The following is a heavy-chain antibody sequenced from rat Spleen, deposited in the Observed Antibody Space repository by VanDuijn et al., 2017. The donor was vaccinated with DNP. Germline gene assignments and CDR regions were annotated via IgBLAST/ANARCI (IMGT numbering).Heavy chain of an antibody. V-gene: IGHV3-1*01. CDR1: GFSITSNY. D-gene: IGHD1-2*01. J-gene: IGHJ4*01. CDR2: ISYSGST. Sequence: EVQLRESGPGLVKPSQSLSLTCSVTGFSITSNYWGWIRKFPGNKMEWMAYISYSGSTGYNPSLKGRISITRDTSKNQFFLQLNSVTTEDTATYYCARSDYYSSYFYPFAYWGQGTSVTVSS. CDR3: ARSDYYSSYFYPFAY.